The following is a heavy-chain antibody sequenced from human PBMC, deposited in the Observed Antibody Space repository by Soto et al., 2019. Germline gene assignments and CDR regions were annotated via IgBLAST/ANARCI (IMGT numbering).Heavy chain of an antibody. CDR3: ARDLASSCGGDCYPYYFDY. CDR2: IKQDGSEK. CDR1: GFTFSSYW. D-gene: IGHD2-21*02. Sequence: EVQLVESGGGLVQPGGSLRLSCAASGFTFSSYWMSWVRQAPGKGLEWVANIKQDGSEKYYVDSVKGRFTISRDNAKTSRYLQMNSLRAEDTAVYYCARDLASSCGGDCYPYYFDYWGQGTLVTVSS. V-gene: IGHV3-7*01. J-gene: IGHJ4*02.